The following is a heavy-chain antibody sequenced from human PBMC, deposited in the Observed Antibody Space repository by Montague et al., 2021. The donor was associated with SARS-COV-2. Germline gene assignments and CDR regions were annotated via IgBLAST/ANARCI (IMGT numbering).Heavy chain of an antibody. Sequence: SETLSLTCAVSGGSVSDYYWSWIRQPPGKGPEWIGEINHSGSTNXXPSLKSRVTTSVDTSKNQFSLKLTSVTAADTAVYYCARGPRITMIVVVITDIWFDPWGQGTLVTVSS. CDR3: ARGPRITMIVVVITDIWFDP. CDR2: INHSGST. CDR1: GGSVSDYY. J-gene: IGHJ5*02. V-gene: IGHV4-34*01. D-gene: IGHD3-22*01.